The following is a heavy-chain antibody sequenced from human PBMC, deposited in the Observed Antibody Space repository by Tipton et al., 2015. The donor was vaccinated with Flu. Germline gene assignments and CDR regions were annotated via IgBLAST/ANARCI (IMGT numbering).Heavy chain of an antibody. CDR3: ARDTTTRPRVFDI. CDR1: GGSISSYF. Sequence: TLSLTCSVSGGSISSYFWSWFRQPPGKALEWIGSFYYSGTTSYNPSPKSRLTVSLDTSKIHFSLRLTSVTAADTGVYFCARDTTTRPRVFDIWGQGTMVAVSP. CDR2: FYYSGTT. J-gene: IGHJ3*02. D-gene: IGHD1-1*01. V-gene: IGHV4-59*01.